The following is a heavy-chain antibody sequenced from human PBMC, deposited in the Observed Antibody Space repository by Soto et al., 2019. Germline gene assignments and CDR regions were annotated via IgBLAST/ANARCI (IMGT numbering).Heavy chain of an antibody. CDR1: GFTFDDYA. CDR3: AKGRAAAGTDFDY. J-gene: IGHJ4*02. CDR2: ISWNSGSI. Sequence: EVQLVESGGGLVQPGRSLRLSCAASGFTFDDYAMHWVRQAPGKGLEWVSGISWNSGSIGYADSVKGRFTISRDNXKNSLYRQMNSLRAEDTALYYCAKGRAAAGTDFDYWGQGTLVTVSS. V-gene: IGHV3-9*01. D-gene: IGHD6-13*01.